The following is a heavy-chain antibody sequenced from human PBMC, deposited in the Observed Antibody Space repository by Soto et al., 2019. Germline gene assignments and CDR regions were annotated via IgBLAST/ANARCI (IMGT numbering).Heavy chain of an antibody. V-gene: IGHV1-18*01. Sequence: QVQLVQSGAEVKKPGASVKVSCKASGYTFTSFGISWVRQAPGQGLEWMGWISTYNGNKNYAQKLQGRVTMTTDTSTSTAYMELRSLRADDTAVYYCGREYCSGGSCYSPDYWGQGTMVTVSS. D-gene: IGHD2-15*01. CDR3: GREYCSGGSCYSPDY. J-gene: IGHJ4*02. CDR1: GYTFTSFG. CDR2: ISTYNGNK.